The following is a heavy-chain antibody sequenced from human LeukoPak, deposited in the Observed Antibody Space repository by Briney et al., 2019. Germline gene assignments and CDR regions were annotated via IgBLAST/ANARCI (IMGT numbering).Heavy chain of an antibody. CDR3: ARAFTMIRGYYYYGMDV. D-gene: IGHD3-10*01. CDR2: INHSGST. V-gene: IGHV4-34*01. Sequence: SETLSLTCAVYGGSFSGYYWSWIRQPPGKGLEWIGEINHSGSTNYNPSLKSRVTISVDTSKNQFSLKLSSVTAADTAVYYCARAFTMIRGYYYYGMDVWGQGTTVTVSS. CDR1: GGSFSGYY. J-gene: IGHJ6*02.